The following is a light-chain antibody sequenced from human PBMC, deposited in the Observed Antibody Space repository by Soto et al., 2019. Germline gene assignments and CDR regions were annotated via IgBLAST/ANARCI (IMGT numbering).Light chain of an antibody. Sequence: DIQMTQSPSSLSASVGDRVAITCRASQNIGNYLSWYAQKPGKAPKLLIYGASSLQSGVPSRFSGSGSVTHFTLTISSLQPEDFATYYCQQSDSIPFTFGQGTKLEMK. J-gene: IGKJ2*01. CDR1: QNIGNY. CDR2: GAS. V-gene: IGKV1-39*01. CDR3: QQSDSIPFT.